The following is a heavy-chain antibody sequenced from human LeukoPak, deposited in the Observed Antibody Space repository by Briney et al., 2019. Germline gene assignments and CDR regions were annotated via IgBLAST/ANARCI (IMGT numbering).Heavy chain of an antibody. J-gene: IGHJ4*01. V-gene: IGHV4/OR15-8*01. D-gene: IGHD1-14*01. CDR3: AYTRNSALDN. CDR1: GASIASHSW. CDR2: VDHSGGA. Sequence: SETLSLTCAVSGASIASHSWWSGVRPPPGKGLEWIGEVDHSGGANYKPSLKSRVTISVDTSRNHFSLKLTSVTAADTAVYFCAYTRNSALDNWGQGTLVTVSS.